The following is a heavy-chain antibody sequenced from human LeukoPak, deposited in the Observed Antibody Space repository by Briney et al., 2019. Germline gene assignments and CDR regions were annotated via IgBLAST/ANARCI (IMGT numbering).Heavy chain of an antibody. D-gene: IGHD3-9*01. Sequence: SETLSLTCSVSGASISGSSYSWGWFRQHPGKGLEWIGYIYYSGSTYYNPSLKSRVTISVDTSKNQFSLKLSSVTAADTAVYYCARDSGYYDILTGNYYYYGMDVWGQGTTVTVSS. CDR1: GASISGSSYS. CDR3: ARDSGYYDILTGNYYYYGMDV. J-gene: IGHJ6*02. CDR2: IYYSGST. V-gene: IGHV4-31*02.